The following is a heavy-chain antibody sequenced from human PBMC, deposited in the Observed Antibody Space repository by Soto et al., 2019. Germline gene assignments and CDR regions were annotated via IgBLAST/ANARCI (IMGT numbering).Heavy chain of an antibody. J-gene: IGHJ4*02. CDR3: ARESEDLTSNFDY. Sequence: GGSLRLSCVDSGFTFTRYSMNWVRQAPGKGLEWVSSISSTTNYIYYADSMKGRFTVSRDNAKNSVYLDMNSLSAEDTAVYYCARESEDLTSNFDYWGQGTLPTVSS. V-gene: IGHV3-21*01. CDR2: ISSTTNYI. CDR1: GFTFTRYS.